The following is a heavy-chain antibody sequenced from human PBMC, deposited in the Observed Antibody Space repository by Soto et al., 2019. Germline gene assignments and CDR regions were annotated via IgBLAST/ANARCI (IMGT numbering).Heavy chain of an antibody. CDR1: GYTFTSYA. CDR2: INAGNGNT. V-gene: IGHV1-3*01. CDR3: ARGSRYYGSGSQFPTLYY. J-gene: IGHJ4*02. Sequence: QVQLVQSGAEVKKPGVSVKVSCKASGYTFTSYAMHWVRQAPGQRHEWMGWINAGNGNTKYSQKFQGRVTITRDTSASTAYMELSSLRSEDTAVYYCARGSRYYGSGSQFPTLYYWGQGTLVTVSS. D-gene: IGHD3-10*01.